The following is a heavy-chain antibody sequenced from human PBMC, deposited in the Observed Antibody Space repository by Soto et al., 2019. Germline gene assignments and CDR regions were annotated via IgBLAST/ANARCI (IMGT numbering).Heavy chain of an antibody. Sequence: QVQLQELGPGLVKPSQTLSLTCTVSGGSISSGDCYWSWIRQPPGKGLDRIGYIYYSGRTYYNPALKRRVNTSEDTSKNQYPLTLSSVTAADTAVYYCASSVSGSCPFDFWGQGTPVTVSS. CDR2: IYYSGRT. CDR1: GGSISSGDCY. V-gene: IGHV4-30-4*01. D-gene: IGHD6-13*01. CDR3: ASSVSGSCPFDF. J-gene: IGHJ4*02.